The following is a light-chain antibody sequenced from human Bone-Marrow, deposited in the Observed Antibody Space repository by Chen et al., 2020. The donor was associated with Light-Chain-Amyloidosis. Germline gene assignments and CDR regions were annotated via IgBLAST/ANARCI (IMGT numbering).Light chain of an antibody. Sequence: SYVLTPPSSVSVAPGQTATIACGGNNIGSTSLHWYQQTPGQAPLLVVYDDSDRPPGIPGRLSGSNSGNTATLTSSRVEAGDEADYYCQVWDRSSDRPVFGGGTKLTVL. CDR2: DDS. CDR3: QVWDRSSDRPV. J-gene: IGLJ3*02. V-gene: IGLV3-21*02. CDR1: NIGSTS.